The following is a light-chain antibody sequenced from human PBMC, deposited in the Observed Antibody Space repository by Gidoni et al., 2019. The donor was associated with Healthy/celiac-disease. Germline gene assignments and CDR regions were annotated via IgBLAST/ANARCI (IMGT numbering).Light chain of an antibody. V-gene: IGKV1-5*01. CDR1: QSVSSL. CDR3: QLYNSYSRPT. Sequence: DIEMTQSPSTLSASVGDRVTITCRASQSVSSLLAWYQQKPGKAPKRLIYDASSLDSGVLSRFSFIGSGTEFNFSFSSLQPYDFAPYFCQLYNSYSRPTFGGGTQVEIK. CDR2: DAS. J-gene: IGKJ4*01.